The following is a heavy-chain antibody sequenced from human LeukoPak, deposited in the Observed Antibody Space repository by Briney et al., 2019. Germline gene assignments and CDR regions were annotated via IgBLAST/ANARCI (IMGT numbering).Heavy chain of an antibody. J-gene: IGHJ6*02. CDR1: GFTFSDYY. V-gene: IGHV3-11*01. CDR3: ARDITVGATYYYYGMDV. Sequence: GGSLRLSCAASGFTFSDYYMSWIRQAPGKGLEWVSYISSSGSTIYYADSVKGRFTISRDNAKNSLYLQMNSLRAEDTAVYYCARDITVGATYYYYGMDVWGQGTTVTVSS. D-gene: IGHD1-26*01. CDR2: ISSSGSTI.